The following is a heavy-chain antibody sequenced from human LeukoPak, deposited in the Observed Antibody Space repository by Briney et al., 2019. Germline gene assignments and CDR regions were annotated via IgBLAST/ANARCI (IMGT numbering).Heavy chain of an antibody. CDR1: GYTFTSYY. J-gene: IGHJ4*02. Sequence: WASVNVSCKASGYTFTSYYMHWVRQAPGQGLEWMGIINPSGGSTSYAQKFQGRVTMTRDTSTSTVYMELSSLRSEDTAVYYCARVDYGDYGLGDWGQGTLVTVSS. V-gene: IGHV1-46*01. D-gene: IGHD4-17*01. CDR2: INPSGGST. CDR3: ARVDYGDYGLGD.